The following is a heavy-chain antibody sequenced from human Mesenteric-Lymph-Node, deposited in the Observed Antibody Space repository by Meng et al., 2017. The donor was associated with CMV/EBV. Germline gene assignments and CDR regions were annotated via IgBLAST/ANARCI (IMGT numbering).Heavy chain of an antibody. J-gene: IGHJ4*02. Sequence: LSCAFSGGSISSSNWWTWVRQPPEKGLEWIGEVYHNGNTNYNPSLKSRVTISVDKSKNQFSLKLTSLTAADTGVYYCARGYFPALDFWGQGTLVTVSS. D-gene: IGHD3-10*01. CDR3: ARGYFPALDF. CDR2: VYHNGNT. V-gene: IGHV4-4*02. CDR1: GGSISSSNW.